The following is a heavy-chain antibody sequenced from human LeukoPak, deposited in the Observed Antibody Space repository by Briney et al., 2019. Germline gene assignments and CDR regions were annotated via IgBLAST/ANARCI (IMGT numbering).Heavy chain of an antibody. D-gene: IGHD1-26*01. CDR3: ARVPSGSYYYYYGMDA. Sequence: SVKVSCKASGGTFSSYTISWVRQAPGQGLEWMGRIIPILGIANYAQKFQGRVTITADKSTSTAYMELSSLRSEDTAVYYCARVPSGSYYYYYGMDAWGQGTTVTVSS. CDR2: IIPILGIA. J-gene: IGHJ6*02. CDR1: GGTFSSYT. V-gene: IGHV1-69*02.